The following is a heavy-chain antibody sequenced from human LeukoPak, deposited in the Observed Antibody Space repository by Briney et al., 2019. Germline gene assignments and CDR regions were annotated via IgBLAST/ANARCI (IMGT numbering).Heavy chain of an antibody. J-gene: IGHJ6*04. CDR2: INHSGST. D-gene: IGHD1-14*01. Sequence: SETLSLTCAVYGGSFSGYYWSWIRQPPGKGLEWIGEINHSGSTNYNPSLKSRVTISVDTSKNQFSLKLSSVTAADTAVYYCARAVGMGKVGRYGMDVWGKGTTVTVSS. CDR3: ARAVGMGKVGRYGMDV. CDR1: GGSFSGYY. V-gene: IGHV4-34*01.